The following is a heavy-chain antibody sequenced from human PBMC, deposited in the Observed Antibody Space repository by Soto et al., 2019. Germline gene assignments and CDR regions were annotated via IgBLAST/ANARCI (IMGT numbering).Heavy chain of an antibody. J-gene: IGHJ4*02. CDR3: AKDPRIAVAGTEVRY. V-gene: IGHV3-23*01. CDR1: GFTFSSYA. D-gene: IGHD6-19*01. Sequence: GGSLRLSCAASGFTFSSYAMSWVRQAPGKGLEWVSAISGSGGSTYYADSAKGRFTISRDNSKNTLYLQMNSLRAEDTAVYYCAKDPRIAVAGTEVRYWGQGTLVTVSS. CDR2: ISGSGGST.